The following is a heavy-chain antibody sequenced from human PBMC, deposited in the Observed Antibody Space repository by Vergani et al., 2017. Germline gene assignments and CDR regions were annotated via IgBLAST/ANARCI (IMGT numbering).Heavy chain of an antibody. CDR3: ARGRNRLRLLEWSPTRAAAFDI. D-gene: IGHD3-3*01. Sequence: QVQLQQWGAGLLKPSETLSLTCAVYGGSFSGYYWSWIRQPPGKGLEWIGEINHSGSTNYNPTLKSRVTISVDTSKNQFSLKLSSVTAADTAVYYCARGRNRLRLLEWSPTRAAAFDIWGQGTMVTVSS. CDR1: GGSFSGYY. J-gene: IGHJ3*02. V-gene: IGHV4-34*01. CDR2: INHSGST.